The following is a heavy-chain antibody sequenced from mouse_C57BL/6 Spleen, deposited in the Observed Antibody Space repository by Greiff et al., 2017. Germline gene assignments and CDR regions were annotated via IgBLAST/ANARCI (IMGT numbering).Heavy chain of an antibody. D-gene: IGHD1-1*01. Sequence: VHLVESGPGLVAPSQCLSITCTVSGFSFTSYGVDWVRQSPGKGLEWLGVIWGVGSTNYNSALKSRLSISKDNSKSQVFLNMNSQQTDDTSMDYCASEDYVSSSFSYWGQGTLVTVSA. J-gene: IGHJ3*01. CDR2: IWGVGST. CDR3: ASEDYVSSSFSY. V-gene: IGHV2-6*01. CDR1: GFSFTSYG.